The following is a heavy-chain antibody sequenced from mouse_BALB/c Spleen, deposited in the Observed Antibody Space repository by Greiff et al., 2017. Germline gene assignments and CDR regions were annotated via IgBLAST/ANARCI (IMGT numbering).Heavy chain of an antibody. CDR2: ISYSGST. CDR3: ARLLIITTVVATNAMDY. Sequence: DVKLVESGPSLVKPSQTLSLTCSVTGDSITSGYWNWIRKFPGNKLEYMGYISYSGSTYYNPSLKSRISITRDTSKNQYYLQLNSVTTEDTATYYCARLLIITTVVATNAMDYWGQGTSVTVSS. CDR1: GDSITSGY. J-gene: IGHJ4*01. V-gene: IGHV3-8*02. D-gene: IGHD1-1*01.